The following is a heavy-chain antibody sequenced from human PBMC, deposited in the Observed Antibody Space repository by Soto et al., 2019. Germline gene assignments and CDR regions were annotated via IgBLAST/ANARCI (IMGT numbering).Heavy chain of an antibody. Sequence: PSETLSLTCTVSGGSISSGGYYWSWIRQHPGKGLEWIGYIYYSGSTYYNPSLKSRVTISVDTSKNQFSLKLSSVTAADTAVYYCARADRSIVLMVYAGAWFDPWGQGTLVTVSS. V-gene: IGHV4-31*03. CDR2: IYYSGST. CDR1: GGSISSGGYY. D-gene: IGHD2-8*01. J-gene: IGHJ5*02. CDR3: ARADRSIVLMVYAGAWFDP.